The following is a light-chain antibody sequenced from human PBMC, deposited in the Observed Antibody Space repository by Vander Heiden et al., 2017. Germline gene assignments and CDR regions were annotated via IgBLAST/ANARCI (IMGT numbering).Light chain of an antibody. CDR3: AAWDDSLSGLVV. CDR2: RND. V-gene: IGLV1-47*01. CDR1: SSNIGSSS. J-gene: IGLJ2*01. Sequence: QSVLTQPPSASGTPGQNVTISCSGSSSNIGSSSVSLYHQLPGTAPKLLIYRNDQRPSGVPDRFSGSKSGTSASLAISGLRSEDEADYYCAAWDDSLSGLVVFGGGTKLTIL.